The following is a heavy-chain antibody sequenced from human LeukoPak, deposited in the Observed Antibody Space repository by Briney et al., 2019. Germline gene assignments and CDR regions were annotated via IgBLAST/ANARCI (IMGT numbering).Heavy chain of an antibody. CDR1: GDSISGYY. J-gene: IGHJ4*02. D-gene: IGHD3-22*01. CDR3: ARLDDSSGYYFDY. CDR2: IYYSGSTYYSGST. V-gene: IGHV4-59*08. Sequence: SETLSLTCTVSGDSISGYYWSWIRQPPGKGLEWIGYIYYSGSTYYSGSTNYNPSLKSRVTISVDTSKNQFSLKLSSVTAADTAVYYCARLDDSSGYYFDYWGQGTLVTVSS.